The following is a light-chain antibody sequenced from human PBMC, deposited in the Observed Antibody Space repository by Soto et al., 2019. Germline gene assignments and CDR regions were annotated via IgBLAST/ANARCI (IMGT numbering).Light chain of an antibody. CDR2: VKSDGSH. V-gene: IGLV4-69*01. J-gene: IGLJ3*02. CDR3: PTWGSDIGV. Sequence: QSVLTQSPSASASLGASVKLTCTLSSGHSSYTIAWHQQQPEKGPRFLMKVKSDGSHTKGDEIPDRFSGSSSGADRYLSISGLQSEDEADYYCPTWGSDIGVFGGGTKLTVL. CDR1: SGHSSYT.